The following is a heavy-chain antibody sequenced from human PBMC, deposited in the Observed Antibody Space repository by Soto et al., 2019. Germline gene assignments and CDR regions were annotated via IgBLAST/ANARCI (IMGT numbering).Heavy chain of an antibody. CDR3: ARDSRDSSGWYSSLEY. Sequence: QVQLVRSGAEVKKPGSSVKVSCKASGGTFSSYTISWVRQAPGQGLEWMGRIIPILGIANYAQKFQGRVTITADKSTSTAYMELSSLRSEDTAVYYCARDSRDSSGWYSSLEYWGQGTLVTVSS. V-gene: IGHV1-69*08. J-gene: IGHJ4*02. D-gene: IGHD6-19*01. CDR1: GGTFSSYT. CDR2: IIPILGIA.